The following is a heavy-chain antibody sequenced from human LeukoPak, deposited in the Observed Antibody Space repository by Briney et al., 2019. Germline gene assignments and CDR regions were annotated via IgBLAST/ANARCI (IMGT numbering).Heavy chain of an antibody. J-gene: IGHJ6*03. V-gene: IGHV3-11*04. CDR2: ISSSGSTI. CDR1: GFTFSDYY. Sequence: GGSLRLSCAASGFTFSDYYMSWIRQAPGKGLEWVSYISSSGSTIYYADSVKGRFTISRDNAKNSLYLQMNSLRAEDTAVYYCARSPDYCGGDCYPDYYYYYMDVWGKGTTDTVSS. D-gene: IGHD2-21*02. CDR3: ARSPDYCGGDCYPDYYYYYMDV.